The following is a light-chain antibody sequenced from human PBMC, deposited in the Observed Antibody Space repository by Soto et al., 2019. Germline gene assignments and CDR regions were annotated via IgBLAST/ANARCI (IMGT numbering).Light chain of an antibody. Sequence: DIQLTQSPPFLSAFAGDRVTITCRASQDIDRFLAWHQQKPGKAPKLLIHDASILQGGVPSRFSGFRSRTEYTLTISGVQPEDFATYYCQQVFRYPLTFGGGTKVEIK. CDR2: DAS. J-gene: IGKJ4*01. CDR1: QDIDRF. CDR3: QQVFRYPLT. V-gene: IGKV1-9*01.